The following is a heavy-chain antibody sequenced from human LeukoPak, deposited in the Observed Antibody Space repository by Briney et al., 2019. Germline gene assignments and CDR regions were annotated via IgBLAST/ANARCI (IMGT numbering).Heavy chain of an antibody. CDR2: IYPGDSDT. CDR3: ARHASVTRNNWFDP. D-gene: IGHD3-16*01. V-gene: IGHV5-51*01. Sequence: GESLKISCKGSGYSFNSYWIGWVRQKPGKGLEWMGIIYPGDSDTRYSPSFQGQVTISADKSISTAYLQWSSLKASDTAMYYCARHASVTRNNWFDPWGQGTLVTVSS. CDR1: GYSFNSYW. J-gene: IGHJ5*02.